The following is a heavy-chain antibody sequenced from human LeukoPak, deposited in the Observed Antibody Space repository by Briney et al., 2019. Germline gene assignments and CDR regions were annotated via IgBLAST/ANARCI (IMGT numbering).Heavy chain of an antibody. Sequence: GGSLRLSCAASGFTFSNAWMSWLRQAPGKGLEWVGRTNSKNEGGTTDYAATVKGRFTISRDESKNTHYLQMNSLKTEDTAVYYCTTGADYYDSSGYYTYSLLAFDYWGQGTLVTVSS. V-gene: IGHV3-15*01. D-gene: IGHD3-22*01. J-gene: IGHJ4*02. CDR2: TNSKNEGGTT. CDR1: GFTFSNAW. CDR3: TTGADYYDSSGYYTYSLLAFDY.